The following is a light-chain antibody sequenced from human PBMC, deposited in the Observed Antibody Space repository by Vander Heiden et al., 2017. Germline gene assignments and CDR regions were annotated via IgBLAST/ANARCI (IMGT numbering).Light chain of an antibody. Sequence: DIQMTQSPSSLSESVGDRVTITCRASQSISSYLNWYQQKPGKAPKLLIYAASSLQSGVPSRFSGSGSGTDFTLTISSLQPEDFATYYCQQSYSTRPTFGQGTKVEIK. J-gene: IGKJ1*01. CDR3: QQSYSTRPT. CDR2: AAS. CDR1: QSISSY. V-gene: IGKV1-39*01.